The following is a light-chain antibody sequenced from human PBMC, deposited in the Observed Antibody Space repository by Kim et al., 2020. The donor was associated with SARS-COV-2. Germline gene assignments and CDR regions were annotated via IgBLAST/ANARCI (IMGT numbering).Light chain of an antibody. CDR1: QSVSSSY. V-gene: IGKV3-20*01. Sequence: GERATLSCSASQSVSSSYLAWYQQKPGQAPRLLIYGASSRATGIPDSFSGSWSGTDFTLTISRLEPEDFAVYYCQQYGSSPLTFGGGTKVDIK. J-gene: IGKJ4*01. CDR2: GAS. CDR3: QQYGSSPLT.